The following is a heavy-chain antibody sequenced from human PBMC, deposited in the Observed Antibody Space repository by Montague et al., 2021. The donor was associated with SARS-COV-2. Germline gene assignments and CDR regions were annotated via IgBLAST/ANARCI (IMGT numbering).Heavy chain of an antibody. D-gene: IGHD3-3*01. CDR1: GGSVSSGSYY. CDR2: ICYSGXT. J-gene: IGHJ6*02. Sequence: SETLSLTCTVSGGSVSSGSYYWSWIRQPPGKGLEWIGYICYSGXTXYXXXXKXRVTISVDTSKNQFSLKLSSVTAADTAVYYCARDPWHITIFGVVTRYGMDVWVQGTTVTVSS. CDR3: ARDPWHITIFGVVTRYGMDV. V-gene: IGHV4-61*01.